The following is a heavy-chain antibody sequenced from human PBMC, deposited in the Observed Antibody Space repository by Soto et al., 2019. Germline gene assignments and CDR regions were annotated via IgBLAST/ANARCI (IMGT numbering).Heavy chain of an antibody. J-gene: IGHJ5*02. D-gene: IGHD3-9*01. CDR3: ARQVLRYFDWPPLTGRWFDP. Sequence: PGESLKISCKGSGYSFTSYWIGWVRQMPGKGLEWMGIIYPGDSDTRYSPSFQGQVTISADKSISTAYLQWSSLKASDTAMHYCARQVLRYFDWPPLTGRWFDPWGQGTLVTVSS. V-gene: IGHV5-51*01. CDR2: IYPGDSDT. CDR1: GYSFTSYW.